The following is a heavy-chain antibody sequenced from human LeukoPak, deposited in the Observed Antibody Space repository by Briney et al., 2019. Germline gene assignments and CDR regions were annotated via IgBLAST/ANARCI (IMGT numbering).Heavy chain of an antibody. CDR1: GYTFTSYG. D-gene: IGHD1-26*01. CDR3: ARASLGFAMDSGMDV. CDR2: INTNTGNP. J-gene: IGHJ6*02. Sequence: ASVKVSCKASGYTFTSYGISWVRQAPGQGLEWMGWINTNTGNPTYAQGFTGRFVFSLDTSVSTAYLQIGSLKAEDTAVYYCARASLGFAMDSGMDVWGQGTTVTVSS. V-gene: IGHV7-4-1*01.